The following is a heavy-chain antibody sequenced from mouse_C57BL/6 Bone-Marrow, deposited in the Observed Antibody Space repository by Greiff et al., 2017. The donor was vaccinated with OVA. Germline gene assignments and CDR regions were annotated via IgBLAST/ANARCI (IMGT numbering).Heavy chain of an antibody. CDR3: ARRDGYSWFAY. CDR1: GYTFTSYW. D-gene: IGHD2-3*01. J-gene: IGHJ3*01. Sequence: QVQLQQPGAELVRPGSSVKLSCKASGYTFTSYWMHWVKQRPIQGLEWIGNIDPSDSETHYNQKFKDKATLTVDKSSSPAYMQLSSLTSEDSAVYYCARRDGYSWFAYWGQRTLVTVSA. V-gene: IGHV1-52*01. CDR2: IDPSDSET.